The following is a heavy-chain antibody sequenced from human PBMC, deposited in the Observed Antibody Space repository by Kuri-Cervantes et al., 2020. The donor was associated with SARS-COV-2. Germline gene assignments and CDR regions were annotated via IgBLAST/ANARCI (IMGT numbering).Heavy chain of an antibody. V-gene: IGHV3-23*01. D-gene: IGHD5-18*01. Sequence: GESLKISCAASGFTFSSYAMSWVRQAPGKGLEWVSAISGSGGSTYYADSVKGGFTISRDNSKNTLYLQMNSLRAEDTAVYYCAKDRGYSYGYGYFDYWGQGTLVTVSS. CDR2: ISGSGGST. J-gene: IGHJ4*02. CDR3: AKDRGYSYGYGYFDY. CDR1: GFTFSSYA.